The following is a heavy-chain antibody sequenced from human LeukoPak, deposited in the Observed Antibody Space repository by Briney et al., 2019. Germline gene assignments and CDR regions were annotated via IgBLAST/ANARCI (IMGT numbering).Heavy chain of an antibody. CDR1: GGTFSSYA. V-gene: IGHV1-69*05. CDR3: ARVEVTAGYYPHYYYYYMDV. D-gene: IGHD3-22*01. Sequence: SVKVSCKASGGTFSSYAISWVRQAPGQGLEWMGRIIPIFGTANYAQKFQGRVTITTDESTSTAYMELSSLRSEDTAVYYCARVEVTAGYYPHYYYYYMDVWGKGTTVTVFS. CDR2: IIPIFGTA. J-gene: IGHJ6*03.